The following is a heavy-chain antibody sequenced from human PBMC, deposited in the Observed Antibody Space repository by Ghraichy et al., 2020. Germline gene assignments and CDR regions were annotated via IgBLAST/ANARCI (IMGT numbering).Heavy chain of an antibody. D-gene: IGHD3-10*01. CDR1: GGSFSGYY. CDR2: INHSGST. V-gene: IGHV4-34*01. Sequence: SQTLSLTCAVYGGSFSGYYWSWIRQPPGKGLEWIGEINHSGSTNYNPSLKSRVTISVDTSKNQFSLKLSSVTAADTAVYYCARGGMVRGVIIFPKSRGRRYWDYWGQGTLVTVSS. CDR3: ARGGMVRGVIIFPKSRGRRYWDY. J-gene: IGHJ4*02.